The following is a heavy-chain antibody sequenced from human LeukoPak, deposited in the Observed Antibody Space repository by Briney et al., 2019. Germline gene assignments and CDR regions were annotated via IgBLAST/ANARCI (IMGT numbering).Heavy chain of an antibody. CDR1: GFTFSSYA. J-gene: IGHJ4*02. Sequence: PGGSLRLSCAASGFTFSSYAMSWVRQAPGKGLEWVSAISGSGGSTYYADSVKGRFTISRDNSKNTLYLQMNSLRAEDTAVYYCAKEAPRSWASPVWTDYYFDYSGQGTLVTVSS. CDR3: AKEAPRSWASPVWTDYYFDY. D-gene: IGHD3-16*01. V-gene: IGHV3-23*01. CDR2: ISGSGGST.